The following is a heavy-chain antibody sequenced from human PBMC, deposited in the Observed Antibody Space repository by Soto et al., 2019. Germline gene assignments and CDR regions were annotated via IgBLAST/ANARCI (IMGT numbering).Heavy chain of an antibody. V-gene: IGHV1-58*02. CDR1: GFDFGSFG. J-gene: IGHJ6*02. CDR3: AADHPHMAMGWPV. Sequence: QMQLVQSAAEVREPGTSVRVSCRASGFDFGSFGIQFLRQTRGRGLEWIGWIVVVSGSTNYARQFPGRVAISRDMSSSTAYLDLYDLKSDDTAVYFCAADHPHMAMGWPVWGQGHTVTVSS. CDR2: IVVVSGST. D-gene: IGHD1-26*01.